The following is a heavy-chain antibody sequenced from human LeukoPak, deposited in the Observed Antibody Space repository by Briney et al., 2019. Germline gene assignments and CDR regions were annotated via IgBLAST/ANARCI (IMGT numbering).Heavy chain of an antibody. CDR3: TRDNSDYDRSGYYYGGDY. Sequence: GGSLRLSCITSGFTFGDYAMSWVRQAPGRGLEWVGLIRSKPDGGTTEYVASVKDRFTISRDDSKSIACLQMNSLKSEDTAVYFCTRDNSDYDRSGYYYGGDYWGQGTLVTVSS. J-gene: IGHJ4*02. D-gene: IGHD3-22*01. CDR2: IRSKPDGGTT. CDR1: GFTFGDYA. V-gene: IGHV3-49*04.